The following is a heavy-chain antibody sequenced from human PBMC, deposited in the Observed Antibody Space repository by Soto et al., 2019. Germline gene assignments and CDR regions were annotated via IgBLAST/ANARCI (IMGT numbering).Heavy chain of an antibody. D-gene: IGHD3-3*01. CDR2: ISAYNGNT. J-gene: IGHJ6*02. CDR3: ARDRATIFGVVLYGMDV. Sequence: ASVKVSCKASGYTFTSYVISWVRQAPAQGLEWMGWISAYNGNTNYAQKLQGRVTMTTDTSTSTAYMELRSLRSDDTAVYYCARDRATIFGVVLYGMDVWGQGTTVTVSS. V-gene: IGHV1-18*01. CDR1: GYTFTSYV.